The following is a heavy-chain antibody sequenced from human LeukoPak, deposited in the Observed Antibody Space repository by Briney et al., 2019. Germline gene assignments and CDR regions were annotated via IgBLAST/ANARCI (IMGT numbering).Heavy chain of an antibody. CDR3: ARDLPKKTYYYDSSGYYR. CDR2: ISGPGGTT. J-gene: IGHJ4*02. CDR1: GFTFSSYA. V-gene: IGHV3-23*01. D-gene: IGHD3-22*01. Sequence: GGSLRLSCAASGFTFSSYAMTWVRQAPGKGLDWVSAISGPGGTTFYADSVKGRFTISRDNSKNTLYLQMNSLRAEDTAVYYCARDLPKKTYYYDSSGYYRWGQGTLVTVSS.